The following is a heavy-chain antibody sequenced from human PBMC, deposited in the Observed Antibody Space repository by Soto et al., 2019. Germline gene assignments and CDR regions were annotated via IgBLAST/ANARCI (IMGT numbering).Heavy chain of an antibody. D-gene: IGHD1-26*01. CDR1: GGSISSGGYY. CDR2: ISYSGTT. Sequence: SETLSLTCTVSGGSISSGGYYWSWIRQHPGKGLEWIGYISYSGTTYYNPSLKSRVTMSVDTSKNQFSLKLRSVTAADKAVYFCARVDSLFGGSWPLDYWGQGTLVTVSS. J-gene: IGHJ4*02. CDR3: ARVDSLFGGSWPLDY. V-gene: IGHV4-31*03.